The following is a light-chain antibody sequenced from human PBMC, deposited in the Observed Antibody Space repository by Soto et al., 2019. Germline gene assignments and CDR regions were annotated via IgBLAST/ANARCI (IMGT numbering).Light chain of an antibody. CDR2: VTS. V-gene: IGKV1-12*01. CDR3: QQGHDWPLT. J-gene: IGKJ5*01. CDR1: QGLPGW. Sequence: DIQMTQSPSSVSASVGDRVTITCRAPQGLPGWLAWYQQKPGKAPKLLISVTSRLQIGVPSRFSGSASGTDFTLTIDSLQPEDLATYYCQQGHDWPLTFGQGTRLEIK.